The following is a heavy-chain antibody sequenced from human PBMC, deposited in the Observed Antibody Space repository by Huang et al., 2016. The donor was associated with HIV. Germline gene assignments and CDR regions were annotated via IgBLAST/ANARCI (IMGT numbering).Heavy chain of an antibody. CDR2: IGSSGGPI. D-gene: IGHD5-12*01. CDR1: GFTFRDDY. Sequence: QVRLVESGGGLVKAGGSLRLSCAASGFTFRDDYMRWIRQAAGEGLEWVSYIGSSGGPIYYADAVKGRFTISKDNTKNALFLQMSSLRVEDTAVYYCARVHIVDVVAKPLDFWGQGALVTVSS. V-gene: IGHV3-11*01. J-gene: IGHJ4*02. CDR3: ARVHIVDVVAKPLDF.